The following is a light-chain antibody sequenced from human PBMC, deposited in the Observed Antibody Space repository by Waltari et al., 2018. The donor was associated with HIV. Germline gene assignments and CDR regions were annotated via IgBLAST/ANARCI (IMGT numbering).Light chain of an antibody. CDR2: QDI. CDR1: KLGDKY. V-gene: IGLV3-1*01. Sequence: SFELTQLPSVSVSPGQTVTITCSGDKLGDKYVFWYQQKPGQSPVLVISQDIKRPSGIPERFSGSNSGNTATLTISGTQAMDEADYYCQAWDSSTAVFGTGTKVTVL. J-gene: IGLJ1*01. CDR3: QAWDSSTAV.